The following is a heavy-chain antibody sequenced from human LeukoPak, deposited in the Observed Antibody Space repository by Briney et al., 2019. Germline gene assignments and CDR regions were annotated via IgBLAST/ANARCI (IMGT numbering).Heavy chain of an antibody. CDR1: GFTFSDYY. D-gene: IGHD3-3*01. J-gene: IGHJ4*02. CDR2: ISYDGSNK. V-gene: IGHV3-30*18. Sequence: LPGGSLRLSCAASGFTFSDYYMSWIRQAPGKGLEWVAVISYDGSNKYYADSVKGRFTISRDNSKNTLYLQMNSLRAEDTALYYCAKGQHQYYDFWSGPPGYWGQGTLVTVSS. CDR3: AKGQHQYYDFWSGPPGY.